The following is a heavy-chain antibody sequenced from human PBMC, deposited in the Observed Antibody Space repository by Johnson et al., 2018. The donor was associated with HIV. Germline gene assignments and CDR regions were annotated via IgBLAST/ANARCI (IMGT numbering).Heavy chain of an antibody. J-gene: IGHJ3*02. CDR1: GFTFDDYT. V-gene: IGHV3-43*01. Sequence: VQLVESGGVVVQPGGSLILSCAASGFTFDDYTMHWVRQAPGKGLEWVSLISWDGGSTYYADSVKGRFTISRDNSKNSLYLQMNSLRTEDTALYYCAKDMEDSSGYYGAFDIWGQGTMVTVSS. D-gene: IGHD3-22*01. CDR2: ISWDGGST. CDR3: AKDMEDSSGYYGAFDI.